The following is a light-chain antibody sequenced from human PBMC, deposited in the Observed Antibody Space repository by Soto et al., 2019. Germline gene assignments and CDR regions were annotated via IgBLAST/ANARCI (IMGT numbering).Light chain of an antibody. J-gene: IGKJ4*01. Sequence: IVLTQSPGTLSLSPGERATLSCRAGQSVSSNLAWYQQKPGQAPRLLIYGASTRATGIPARFSGSGSGTEFTLTISSLQSEDFAVYYCQQYNNWPLTFGGGTKVDI. CDR1: QSVSSN. CDR3: QQYNNWPLT. V-gene: IGKV3-15*01. CDR2: GAS.